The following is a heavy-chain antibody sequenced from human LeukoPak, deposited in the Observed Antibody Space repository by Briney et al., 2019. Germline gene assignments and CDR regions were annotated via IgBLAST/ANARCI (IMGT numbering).Heavy chain of an antibody. CDR3: ARSAYSSGWYWRAFDI. CDR1: GFTFSSYA. V-gene: IGHV3-64*01. CDR2: ISSNGGST. Sequence: GGSLRLSCAASGFTFSSYARHWVRQAPGKGLEYVSAISSNGGSTYYANSVKGRFTISRDNSKNTLYLQMDSLRAEDMAVYYCARSAYSSGWYWRAFDIWGQGTMVTVSS. D-gene: IGHD6-19*01. J-gene: IGHJ3*02.